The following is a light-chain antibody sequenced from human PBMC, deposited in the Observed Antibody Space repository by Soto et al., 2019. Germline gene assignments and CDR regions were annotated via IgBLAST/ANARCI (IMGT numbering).Light chain of an antibody. V-gene: IGKV3-20*01. Sequence: GERATLSCRVSQYVSSSSLAWYEQKRGQAPGLLIQDASSGATSLPDMIGSSGCGTDSTLTISLLDAEDVVGYCRQEYDCSPWTFGQGTKVDI. CDR2: DAS. CDR1: QYVSSSS. J-gene: IGKJ1*01. CDR3: QEYDCSPWT.